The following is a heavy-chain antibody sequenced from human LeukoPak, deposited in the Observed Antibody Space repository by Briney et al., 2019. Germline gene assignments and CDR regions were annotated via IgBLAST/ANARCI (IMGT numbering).Heavy chain of an antibody. Sequence: PGGSLRLSCAASGFTFNTYSMNWVRQAPGKGLEWVSSITSSSNYMYYADSVRGRITISRDNAKNSLYLQMNSLRAEDTAVYYCASFMTTVSINDYWGQGTLVTVSS. V-gene: IGHV3-21*01. D-gene: IGHD4-17*01. J-gene: IGHJ4*02. CDR3: ASFMTTVSINDY. CDR1: GFTFNTYS. CDR2: ITSSSNYM.